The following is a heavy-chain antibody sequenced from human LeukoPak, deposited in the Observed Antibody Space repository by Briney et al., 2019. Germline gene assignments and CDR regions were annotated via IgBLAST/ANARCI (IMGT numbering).Heavy chain of an antibody. D-gene: IGHD6-13*01. J-gene: IGHJ4*02. CDR3: ARERESSNTWTAIAY. Sequence: ASVKVSCKTSGYTFTNYGITWVRQAPGQGLEWMAWMSTNTNYARKFQGRVTLTTDTSTSTAYMELWSLRSDDTAVYYCARERESSNTWTAIAYWGQGTLVTVSS. CDR1: GYTFTNYG. CDR2: MSTNT. V-gene: IGHV1-18*01.